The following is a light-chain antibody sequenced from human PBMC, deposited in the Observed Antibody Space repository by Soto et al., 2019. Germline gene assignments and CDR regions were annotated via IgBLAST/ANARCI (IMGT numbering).Light chain of an antibody. CDR2: VAF. CDR3: LQDYTYPLN. V-gene: IGKV4-1*01. J-gene: IGKJ4*01. Sequence: IVMTQPPDSLAVSLGETPTTICKCSRRGLYSSNNKNYLAWYQQKPGKAPKLLISVAFSLQSGVPSRFSGSGSGTDFTLTIRSLQPEDFATYYCLQDYTYPLNVGGGTQVDIK. CDR1: RRGLYSSNNKNY.